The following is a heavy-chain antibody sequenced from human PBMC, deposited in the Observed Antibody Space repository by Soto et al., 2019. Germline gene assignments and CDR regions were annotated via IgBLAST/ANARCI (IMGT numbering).Heavy chain of an antibody. CDR2: IYYSGST. J-gene: IGHJ6*02. V-gene: IGHV4-31*03. D-gene: IGHD3-10*01. CDR1: GGSISSGGYY. CDR3: ARERETMVRGVITSYGMDV. Sequence: QVQLQESGPGLVKPSQTLSLTCTVSGGSISSGGYYWSWIRQHPGKGLEWIGYIYYSGSTYYNPSLKSGVTISVDKSKHQFSLKMSSVTAADTAVYCCARERETMVRGVITSYGMDVWGQGTTVTVSS.